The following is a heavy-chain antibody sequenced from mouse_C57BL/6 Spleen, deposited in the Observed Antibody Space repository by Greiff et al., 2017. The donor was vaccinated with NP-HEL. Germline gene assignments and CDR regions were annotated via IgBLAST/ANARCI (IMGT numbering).Heavy chain of an antibody. Sequence: QVQLKQSGAELVKPGASVKISCKASGYAFSSYWMNWVKQRPGKGLEWIGQIYPGDGDTNYNGKFKGKATLTADKSSSTAYMQLSSLTSEDSAVYFCARDYDYERNFDYWGQGTTLTVSS. CDR1: GYAFSSYW. CDR2: IYPGDGDT. J-gene: IGHJ2*01. D-gene: IGHD2-4*01. V-gene: IGHV1-80*01. CDR3: ARDYDYERNFDY.